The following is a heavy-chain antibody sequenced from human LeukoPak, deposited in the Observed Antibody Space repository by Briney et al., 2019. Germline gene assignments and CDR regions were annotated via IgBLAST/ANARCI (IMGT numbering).Heavy chain of an antibody. Sequence: SETLSLTCAVYGGSFSGYYWSWIRQTPGKGLEWSGEINNSGRTKYKTCLKSGETISLDTSKNQFSLKLRSVTAAYTAVYYCPRAPAVGIYYWRQRPLLPASS. CDR2: INNSGRT. D-gene: IGHD3-3*02. J-gene: IGHJ4*02. CDR3: PRAPAVGIYY. CDR1: GGSFSGYY. V-gene: IGHV4-34*01.